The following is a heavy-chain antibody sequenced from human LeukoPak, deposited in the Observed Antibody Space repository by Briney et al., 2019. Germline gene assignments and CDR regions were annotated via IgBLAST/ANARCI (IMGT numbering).Heavy chain of an antibody. CDR2: INPILGIA. V-gene: IGHV1-69*04. CDR1: GGTFSSYA. CDR3: ASRSSGSYYSGDY. D-gene: IGHD1-26*01. J-gene: IGHJ4*02. Sequence: SVKVSCKASGGTFSSYAISWVRQAPGQGLEWMGRINPILGIANYAQKFQGRVTITADKSTSTAYMELSSLRSEDTAVYYCASRSSGSYYSGDYWGQGTLVTVSS.